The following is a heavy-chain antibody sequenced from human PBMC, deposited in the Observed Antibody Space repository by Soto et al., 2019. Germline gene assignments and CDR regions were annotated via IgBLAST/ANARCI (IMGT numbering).Heavy chain of an antibody. CDR3: ASRDGSTKNYYYYGMDV. CDR2: IIPIFGTA. D-gene: IGHD2-2*01. CDR1: GGTFSSYA. V-gene: IGHV1-69*13. Sequence: ASVKVSCKASGGTFSSYAISWVRQAPGQGLEWMGGIIPIFGTANYAQKFQGRVTITADESTSTAYMELSSLRSEDTAVYYCASRDGSTKNYYYYGMDVGGQGTTVTVSS. J-gene: IGHJ6*02.